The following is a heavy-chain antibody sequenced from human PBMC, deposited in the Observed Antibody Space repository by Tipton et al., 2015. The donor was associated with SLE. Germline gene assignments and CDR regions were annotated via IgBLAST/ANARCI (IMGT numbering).Heavy chain of an antibody. J-gene: IGHJ3*02. CDR3: ARQAPPNGDAFDI. V-gene: IGHV4-4*07. CDR1: GGSISSYY. D-gene: IGHD2-8*01. Sequence: LRLSCTVSGGSISSYYWSWIRQPAGKGLEWIGRIYTSGSTNYNPPLKSRVTISVDTSKNQFSLKLSSVTAADTAVYYCARQAPPNGDAFDIWGQGTMVTVSS. CDR2: IYTSGST.